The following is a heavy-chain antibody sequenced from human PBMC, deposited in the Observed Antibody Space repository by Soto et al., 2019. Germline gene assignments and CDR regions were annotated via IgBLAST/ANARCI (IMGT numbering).Heavy chain of an antibody. D-gene: IGHD7-27*01. CDR3: ARVPGP. V-gene: IGHV4-30-2*01. Sequence: TSETLSLTCAVSGGSISSGGSSWSWIRQPPGKGLEWIGYIYHSGSTYYNPSLKSRVTISVDRSKNQFSLKLSSVTAADTAVYYCARVPGPWGQGTLVTVSS. J-gene: IGHJ5*02. CDR1: GGSISSGGSS. CDR2: IYHSGST.